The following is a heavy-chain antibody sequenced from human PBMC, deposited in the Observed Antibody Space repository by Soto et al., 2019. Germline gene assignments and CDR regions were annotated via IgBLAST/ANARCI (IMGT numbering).Heavy chain of an antibody. D-gene: IGHD6-19*01. CDR2: IIPILGIA. CDR3: ARDSLPGIAVAGTPSVY. Sequence: GASVKVSCKASGGTFSSYTISWVRQAPGQGLEWMGRIIPILGIANYAQKFQGRVTITADKSTSTAYMELSSLRSEDTAVYYCARDSLPGIAVAGTPSVYWGQGTLVTVSS. V-gene: IGHV1-69*04. J-gene: IGHJ4*02. CDR1: GGTFSSYT.